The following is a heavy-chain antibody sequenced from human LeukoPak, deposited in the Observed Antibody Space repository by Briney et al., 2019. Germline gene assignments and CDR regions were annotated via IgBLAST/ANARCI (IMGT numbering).Heavy chain of an antibody. CDR1: GGSISSYY. D-gene: IGHD3-22*01. CDR3: ARGYHDFSGYWLSYFDY. Sequence: PSETLSLTCTVSGGSISSYYWSWIRQPPGKGLEWIGYIYYSGSANYNPSLKSRVTISVDTSKNQFSLKLSSVTAADTAVYYCARGYHDFSGYWLSYFDYWGQGTLVTVSS. V-gene: IGHV4-59*01. J-gene: IGHJ4*02. CDR2: IYYSGSA.